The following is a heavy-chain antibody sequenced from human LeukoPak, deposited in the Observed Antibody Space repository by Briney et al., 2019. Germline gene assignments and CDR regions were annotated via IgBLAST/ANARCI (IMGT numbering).Heavy chain of an antibody. Sequence: SETLSLTCTVSGGSINSYYWSWIRQPPGKGLEWIGYIYYSGNTNYNPSLKSRVSISIDTSKNQLSLQLSSVTAADAAVYYCARDRDSSGLRDFDLWGRGTLVTVSA. V-gene: IGHV4-59*01. CDR3: ARDRDSSGLRDFDL. J-gene: IGHJ2*01. CDR1: GGSINSYY. D-gene: IGHD3-22*01. CDR2: IYYSGNT.